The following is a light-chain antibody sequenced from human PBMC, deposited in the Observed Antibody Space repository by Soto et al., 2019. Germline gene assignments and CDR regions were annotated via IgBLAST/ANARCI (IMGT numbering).Light chain of an antibody. V-gene: IGKV3-20*01. CDR3: QQWSSSPRT. Sequence: EIALMQSPGTLSLSPRERATLSCRASQSVTNSRLAWYQQKPGQAPKVLIYGGSNRATGIPDRFSGSGSVTDFTRTISRLEPEDFAVYYCQQWSSSPRTFGQGNKLEIK. CDR1: QSVTNSR. J-gene: IGKJ2*01. CDR2: GGS.